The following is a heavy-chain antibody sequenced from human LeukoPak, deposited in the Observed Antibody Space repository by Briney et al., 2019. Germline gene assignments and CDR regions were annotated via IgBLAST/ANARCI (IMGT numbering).Heavy chain of an antibody. Sequence: GGSLSLSCAASGFTVSSNYMSWVRQAPGKGLEWVSVIYSGGSTYYADSVKGRFTISGHNSKNTLYLQMNSLRAEDTAVYYCAREGYDILTGYWFDYWGQGTLVTVSS. CDR1: GFTVSSNY. CDR3: AREGYDILTGYWFDY. J-gene: IGHJ4*02. CDR2: IYSGGST. D-gene: IGHD3-9*01. V-gene: IGHV3-53*04.